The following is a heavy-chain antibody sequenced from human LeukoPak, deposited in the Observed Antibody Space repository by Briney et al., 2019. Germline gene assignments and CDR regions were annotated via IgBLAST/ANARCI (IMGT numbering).Heavy chain of an antibody. V-gene: IGHV3-23*01. CDR2: ISGSGVST. D-gene: IGHD3-10*01. Sequence: PGGSLRLSCAASGFTFSSYSMNWVRQAPGKGLEWVSAISGSGVSTFYADSVKGRFTVSRDNSKNTLYLQMNSLRAEDTAVYYCAKDSDYNSGSFDYWGQGTLVTVSS. CDR1: GFTFSSYS. J-gene: IGHJ4*02. CDR3: AKDSDYNSGSFDY.